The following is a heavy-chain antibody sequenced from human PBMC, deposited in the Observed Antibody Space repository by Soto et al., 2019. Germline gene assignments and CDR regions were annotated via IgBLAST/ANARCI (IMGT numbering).Heavy chain of an antibody. Sequence: SGPTLVNPTQTLTLTCTFSGFSLSTSGMCVSWIRQPPGKALEWLARINWDDDKYYSTSLKTRLTISKDTSKNQVVLTMTNMDPVDTATYYCARSYYYDSSGSPWFDPWGQGTLVTVSS. CDR3: ARSYYYDSSGSPWFDP. CDR2: INWDDDK. V-gene: IGHV2-70*11. D-gene: IGHD3-22*01. CDR1: GFSLSTSGMC. J-gene: IGHJ5*02.